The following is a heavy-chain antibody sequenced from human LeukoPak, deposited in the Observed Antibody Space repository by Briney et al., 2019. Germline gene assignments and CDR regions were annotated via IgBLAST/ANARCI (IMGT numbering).Heavy chain of an antibody. D-gene: IGHD2-2*01. J-gene: IGHJ4*02. V-gene: IGHV3-23*01. Sequence: GGSLRLSCAASGFTLSSYAMSWVRQAPGKGLEWVSAISGSGGSTYYADSVKGRFTISRDNSKNTLYLQMNSLRAEDTAVYYCAKVRISRPFNYFDYWGQGTLVTVSS. CDR1: GFTLSSYA. CDR2: ISGSGGST. CDR3: AKVRISRPFNYFDY.